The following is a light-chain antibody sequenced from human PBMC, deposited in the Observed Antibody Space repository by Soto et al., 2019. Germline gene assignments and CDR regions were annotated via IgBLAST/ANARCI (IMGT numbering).Light chain of an antibody. J-gene: IGKJ1*01. CDR1: QSVSSSY. V-gene: IGKV3-20*01. Sequence: EIVLTQSPGTLSLSPGERATLSCRASQSVSSSYLAWYQQQPGQAPRLLIYGASSRATGIQDRFSGSGSGTDFTLTISRLEPEDFAVYYCQQYGSSSWTFGQGTKVEIK. CDR3: QQYGSSSWT. CDR2: GAS.